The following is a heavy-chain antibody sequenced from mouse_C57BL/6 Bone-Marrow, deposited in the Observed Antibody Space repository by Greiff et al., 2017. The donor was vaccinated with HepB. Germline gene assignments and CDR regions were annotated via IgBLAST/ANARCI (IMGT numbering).Heavy chain of an antibody. CDR1: GFTFSDYG. CDR3: ARAYYYGSSAFAY. D-gene: IGHD1-1*01. J-gene: IGHJ3*01. V-gene: IGHV5-15*01. CDR2: ISNLAYSI. Sequence: DVKLVESGGGLVQPGGSLKLSCAASGFTFSDYGMAWVRQAPRKGPEWVAFISNLAYSIYYADTVTGRFTISRENAKNTLYLEMSSLRSEDTAMYYYARAYYYGSSAFAYWGQGTLVTVSA.